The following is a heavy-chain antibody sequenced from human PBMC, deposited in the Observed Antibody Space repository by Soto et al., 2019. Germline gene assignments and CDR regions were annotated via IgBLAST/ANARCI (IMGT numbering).Heavy chain of an antibody. Sequence: QVQLVESGGGLVQPGRSLRLSCAASGFTFSSYGMRWVRQAPGKGLEWVAAIWYDGSNKYYADSVKGRFTISRDNSKNTLYLQMNILRAEDTAVDYCAREGQVGAELYYYYDMEVWGKGTTVTVSS. CDR2: IWYDGSNK. CDR3: AREGQVGAELYYYYDMEV. D-gene: IGHD1-26*01. CDR1: GFTFSSYG. J-gene: IGHJ6*03. V-gene: IGHV3-33*01.